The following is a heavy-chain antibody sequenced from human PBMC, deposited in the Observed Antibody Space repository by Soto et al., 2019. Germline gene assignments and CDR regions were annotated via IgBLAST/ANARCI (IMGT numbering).Heavy chain of an antibody. V-gene: IGHV1-69*13. CDR1: GGTFSSYA. D-gene: IGHD6-19*01. Sequence: ASVKVSCKASGGTFSSYAISWVRQAPGQGLEWMGGIIPIFGTANYAQKFQGRVTITADESTSTAYMELSSLRSEDTAVYYCARDRGIAVAGDYYYYGMDVWGQGTTVTVSS. CDR2: IIPIFGTA. J-gene: IGHJ6*02. CDR3: ARDRGIAVAGDYYYYGMDV.